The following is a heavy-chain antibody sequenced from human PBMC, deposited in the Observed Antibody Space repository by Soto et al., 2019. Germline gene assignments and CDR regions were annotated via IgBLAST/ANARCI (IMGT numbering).Heavy chain of an antibody. J-gene: IGHJ4*02. CDR1: GGTFSSYA. CDR3: ARGYYDTYYFDY. V-gene: IGHV1-69*13. D-gene: IGHD3-22*01. Sequence: SVKVSCKASGGTFSSYAISWVRQAPGQGLEWMGGIIPIFGTANYAQKFQGRVTITADESTSTAYMELSSLRSEDTAVYYCARGYYDTYYFDYWGQGTLVTVSS. CDR2: IIPIFGTA.